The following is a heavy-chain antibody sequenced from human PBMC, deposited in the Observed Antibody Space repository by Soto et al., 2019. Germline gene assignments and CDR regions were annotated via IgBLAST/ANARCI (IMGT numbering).Heavy chain of an antibody. CDR2: ISGTDGST. CDR1: GFSFSSYA. D-gene: IGHD6-13*01. V-gene: IGHV3-23*01. Sequence: EVQLLESGGGLVQPGGSLRLSCVASGFSFSSYAMTWVRQAPGKGLEWVSVISGTDGSTYYAHSVKGRFTISRDNSKNTLYLQMNSLRVEDTAVYYCAKNRERDAWYEDYWGQGTLVTVSS. J-gene: IGHJ4*02. CDR3: AKNRERDAWYEDY.